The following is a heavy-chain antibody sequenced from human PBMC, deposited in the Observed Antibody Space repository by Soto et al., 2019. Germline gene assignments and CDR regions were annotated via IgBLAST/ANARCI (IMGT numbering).Heavy chain of an antibody. V-gene: IGHV6-1*01. CDR3: ARDRDYSSGWTGGGWFDP. CDR1: GDSVSSNSAA. J-gene: IGHJ5*02. D-gene: IGHD6-19*01. Sequence: QVQLQQSGPGLVKPSQTLSLTCAISGDSVSSNSAAWNWIRQSPSRGLEWLGRTYYRSKWYNDYAVSVKSRITINPDTSKNQFSLQLNSVTPEDTAVYYCARDRDYSSGWTGGGWFDPWGQRTLVTVSS. CDR2: TYYRSKWYN.